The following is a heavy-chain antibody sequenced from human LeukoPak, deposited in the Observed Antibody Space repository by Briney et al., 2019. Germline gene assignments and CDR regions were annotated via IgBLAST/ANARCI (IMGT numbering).Heavy chain of an antibody. J-gene: IGHJ4*02. CDR2: INHSGST. Sequence: SETLSLTCAVYGGSFSGYYWSWIRQPPGKGLEWIGEINHSGSTNYNPSLKSRVTIPVDTSKNQFSLKLSSVTAADTAVYYCARPLHSYGQTAYYFDYWGQGTLVTVSS. V-gene: IGHV4-34*01. D-gene: IGHD5-18*01. CDR3: ARPLHSYGQTAYYFDY. CDR1: GGSFSGYY.